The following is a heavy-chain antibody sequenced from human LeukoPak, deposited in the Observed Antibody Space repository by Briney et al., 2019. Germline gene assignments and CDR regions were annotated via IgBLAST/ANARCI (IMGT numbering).Heavy chain of an antibody. CDR2: INSDGSST. CDR1: GFIFSSYW. Sequence: GGSLRLSCAASGFIFSSYWMHWVRQAPGKGLVCVSRINSDGSSTTYADSVKGRFTISTDNAKNTLYLQMNSLRAEDTAVYYCARGKDYGDLNYWGQGTLVTVSS. D-gene: IGHD4-17*01. J-gene: IGHJ4*02. V-gene: IGHV3-74*01. CDR3: ARGKDYGDLNY.